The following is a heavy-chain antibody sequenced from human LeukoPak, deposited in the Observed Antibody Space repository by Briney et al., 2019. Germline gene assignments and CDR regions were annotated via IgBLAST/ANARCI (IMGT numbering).Heavy chain of an antibody. CDR1: GYNFSNYV. CDR3: AREGVTLVRGLISHYSYCYMDV. J-gene: IGHJ6*03. D-gene: IGHD3-10*01. V-gene: IGHV1-8*01. Sequence: GASVKVSCKASGYNFSNYVIHWVRQATGQGLEWMGWMNPNSGDTDYAKNFQGRVSMTSNASISTTYMELSSLKSEDTAVYYCAREGVTLVRGLISHYSYCYMDVWGTGTTVTISS. CDR2: MNPNSGDT.